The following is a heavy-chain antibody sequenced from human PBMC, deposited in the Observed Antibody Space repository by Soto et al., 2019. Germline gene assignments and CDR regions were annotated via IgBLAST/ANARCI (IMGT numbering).Heavy chain of an antibody. D-gene: IGHD3-10*01. J-gene: IGHJ3*02. CDR1: GGSFSGDY. Sequence: SETLSLTCAVYGGSFSGDYWSWIRQPPGKGLEWSGEINHSGSTNYNPSLKSRVTISVDTSKNQFSLKLSSVTAADTAVYYCARGRGYYGSGRPNAFDIWGQGTMVT. CDR3: ARGRGYYGSGRPNAFDI. CDR2: INHSGST. V-gene: IGHV4-34*01.